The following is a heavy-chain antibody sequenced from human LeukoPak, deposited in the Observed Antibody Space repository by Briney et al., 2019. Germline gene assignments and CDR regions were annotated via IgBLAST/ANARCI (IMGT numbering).Heavy chain of an antibody. D-gene: IGHD3-9*01. Sequence: GGSLRLSCAASGFTFSSYAMHWVRQAPGKGLEWVAVISYDGSNKYYADSVKSRFTISRDNSKNTLYLQMNSLRAEDTAVYCCASPLRYFDWFHIDYWGQGTLVTVSS. CDR3: ASPLRYFDWFHIDY. V-gene: IGHV3-30-3*01. CDR1: GFTFSSYA. CDR2: ISYDGSNK. J-gene: IGHJ4*02.